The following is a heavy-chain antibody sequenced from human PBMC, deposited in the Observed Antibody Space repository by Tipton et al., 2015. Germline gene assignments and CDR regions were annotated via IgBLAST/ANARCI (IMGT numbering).Heavy chain of an antibody. V-gene: IGHV4-59*01. CDR2: IYYSGST. D-gene: IGHD5-24*01. J-gene: IGHJ6*02. CDR3: ARDLEHGMDV. CDR1: GGSFSDYY. Sequence: TLSLTCTVSGGSFSDYYWSWIRQSPGEGLEWIGYIYYSGSTNYNPSLKSRVTISVDTSKNEFSLKLRSVTAADTAVYYCARDLEHGMDVWGQGTTVTVSS.